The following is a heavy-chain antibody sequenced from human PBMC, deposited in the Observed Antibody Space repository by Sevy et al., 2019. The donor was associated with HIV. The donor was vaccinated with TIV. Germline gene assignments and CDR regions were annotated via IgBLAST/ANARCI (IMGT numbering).Heavy chain of an antibody. V-gene: IGHV3-23*01. J-gene: IGHJ6*02. CDR1: GFTFSNYA. Sequence: GGSLRLSCAASGFTFSNYAMTWVRRASGKGLEWVSTFRGGGTITNYTDSVKGRFTVSRDNFKNTVYLQMNSLRVEGTAVYYCAKIPGLPATGLYGLDVWGQGTTVTVSS. D-gene: IGHD1-1*01. CDR2: FRGGGTIT. CDR3: AKIPGLPATGLYGLDV.